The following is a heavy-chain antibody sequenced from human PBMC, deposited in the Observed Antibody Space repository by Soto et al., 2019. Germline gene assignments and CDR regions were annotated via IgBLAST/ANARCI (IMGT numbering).Heavy chain of an antibody. D-gene: IGHD6-19*01. CDR2: TSDGST. Sequence: EVQLLGSGGGSVQPGGSLRLSCAASGFTFSNYGMTWVRQAPGKGLEWLSATSDGSTFYRESVKGRFTMSRDDSINMLFLHMSSLRAEDTATYYCARLVPGTWFGDYWSQGILVSVSS. CDR1: GFTFSNYG. J-gene: IGHJ4*02. CDR3: ARLVPGTWFGDY. V-gene: IGHV3-23*01.